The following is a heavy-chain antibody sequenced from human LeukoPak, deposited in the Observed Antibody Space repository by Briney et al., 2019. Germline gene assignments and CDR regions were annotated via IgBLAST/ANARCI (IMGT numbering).Heavy chain of an antibody. V-gene: IGHV1-18*01. J-gene: IGHJ5*02. D-gene: IGHD6-13*01. CDR1: GYTFTNYG. CDR3: ARASSRAAATGYDP. CDR2: ISANNGDT. Sequence: GSSVKVSCRASGYTFTNYGITWVRQAPGQGLEWVSWISANNGDTNFARKFQGRVTMMTDASTSTAYFELRCLTSDDTAVYYCARASSRAAATGYDPWGQGSLVTVSS.